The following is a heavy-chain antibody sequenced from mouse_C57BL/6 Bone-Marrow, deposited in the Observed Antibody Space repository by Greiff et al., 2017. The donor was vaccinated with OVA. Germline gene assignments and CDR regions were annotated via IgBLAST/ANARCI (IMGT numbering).Heavy chain of an antibody. CDR2: IDPENVDT. D-gene: IGHD1-1*01. J-gene: IGHJ1*03. CDR3: TTLLLLYFDV. CDR1: GFNIKDDY. V-gene: IGHV14-4*01. Sequence: VQLQQSGAELVRPGASVKLSCTASGFNIKDDYMHWVKQRPEQGLEWIGWIDPENVDTEYASKFQGKATITADTSSNTAYLQLSSLTSEDTAVYYCTTLLLLYFDVWGTGTTVTVSS.